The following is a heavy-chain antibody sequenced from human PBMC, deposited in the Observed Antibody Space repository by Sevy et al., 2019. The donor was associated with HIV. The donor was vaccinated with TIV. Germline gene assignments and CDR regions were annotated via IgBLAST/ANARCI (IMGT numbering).Heavy chain of an antibody. D-gene: IGHD7-27*01. CDR1: GFTFSNYN. Sequence: GGSLRLSCAASGFTFSNYNMNWVRQAPGKGLEWVSFISFMSNYIYYGDSVKGRFTISRDNAKNSVYLQMNSLRAEDTAVYYCARGLVNWDGMDVWGQGTTVTGSS. J-gene: IGHJ6*02. V-gene: IGHV3-21*01. CDR2: ISFMSNYI. CDR3: ARGLVNWDGMDV.